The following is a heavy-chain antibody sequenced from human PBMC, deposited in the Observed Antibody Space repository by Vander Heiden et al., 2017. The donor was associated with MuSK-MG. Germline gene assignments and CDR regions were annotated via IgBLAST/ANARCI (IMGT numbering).Heavy chain of an antibody. CDR2: IWYDGSNK. CDR1: GFTFSSYG. CDR3: ARDSGDSSGYLDY. Sequence: QVQLVESGGGVVQPGRSLRLSCAASGFTFSSYGMHWVRQAPGKGLEWVAVIWYDGSNKYYADSVKGRFTISRDNSKNTLYLQMNSLRAEDTAVYYCARDSGDSSGYLDYWGQGTLVTVSS. D-gene: IGHD3-22*01. V-gene: IGHV3-33*01. J-gene: IGHJ4*02.